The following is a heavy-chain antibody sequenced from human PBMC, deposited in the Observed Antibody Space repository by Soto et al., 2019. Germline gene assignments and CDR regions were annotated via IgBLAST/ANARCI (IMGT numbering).Heavy chain of an antibody. D-gene: IGHD5-12*01. V-gene: IGHV1-69*04. J-gene: IGHJ3*02. Sequence: ASVKVSCQASGGTFSRYTISWVRQAPGQGLEWMGRIIPILGIANYAQKFQGRVTITADKSTSTAYMELSSLRSEDTAVYYCARDSKTDSGYDSSAFDIWGQGTMVTVSS. CDR3: ARDSKTDSGYDSSAFDI. CDR2: IIPILGIA. CDR1: GGTFSRYT.